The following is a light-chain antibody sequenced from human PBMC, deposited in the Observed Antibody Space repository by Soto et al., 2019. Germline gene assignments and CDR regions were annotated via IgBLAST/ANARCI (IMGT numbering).Light chain of an antibody. J-gene: IGKJ1*01. CDR2: GPS. CDR1: QSVSSSF. V-gene: IGKV3-20*01. Sequence: HSADTLSLAGVERATLSCPARQSVSSSFLAWYQQTPAQAPRLLIYGPSSRATGIPDRFSGSGSGTDFTLTISIQEADDFAVYCSQQYCTSSSFGEGTKVDI. CDR3: QQYCTSSS.